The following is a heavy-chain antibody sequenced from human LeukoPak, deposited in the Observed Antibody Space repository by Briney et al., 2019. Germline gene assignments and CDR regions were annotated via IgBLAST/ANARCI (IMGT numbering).Heavy chain of an antibody. CDR3: ARGAAPGIRSWFDP. D-gene: IGHD6-13*01. CDR1: GGSMSSYY. CDR2: IYYSGST. Sequence: PSETLSLTCTVSGGSMSSYYWSWIRQPPGKGLEWIGYIYYSGSTNYHPSLKSRVTISVDTSKNQFSLKLSSVTAADTAVYYCARGAAPGIRSWFDPWGQGTLVTVSS. V-gene: IGHV4-59*08. J-gene: IGHJ5*02.